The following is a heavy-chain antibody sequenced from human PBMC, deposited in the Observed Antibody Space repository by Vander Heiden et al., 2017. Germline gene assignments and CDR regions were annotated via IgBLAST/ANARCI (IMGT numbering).Heavy chain of an antibody. CDR2: IYYSGST. V-gene: IGHV4-59*01. CDR1: GGSISSYY. J-gene: IGHJ4*02. D-gene: IGHD6-19*01. Sequence: QVQLQDSGSGLVKPSETLSLTCTVSGGSISSYYWSWIRQPRGKGLEWIGYIYYSGSTNYNPSLKSRVTISVDTSKNQFSLKLSSVTAADTAVYYCARGRAVAGYFDYWGQGTLVTVSS. CDR3: ARGRAVAGYFDY.